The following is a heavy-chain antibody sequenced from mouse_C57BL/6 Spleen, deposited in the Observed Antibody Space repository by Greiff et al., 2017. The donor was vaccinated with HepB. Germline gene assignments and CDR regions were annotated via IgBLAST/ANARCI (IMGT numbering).Heavy chain of an antibody. CDR2: ISDGGSYT. Sequence: EVQLVESGGGLVKPGGSLKLSCAASGFTFSSYAMSWVRQTPEKRLEWVATISDGGSYTYYPDNVKGRFTISRDNAKNNLYLQMSHLKSEDTAMYYCAREAYYDYDRWYFDVWGTGTTVTVSS. CDR3: AREAYYDYDRWYFDV. CDR1: GFTFSSYA. D-gene: IGHD2-4*01. V-gene: IGHV5-4*01. J-gene: IGHJ1*03.